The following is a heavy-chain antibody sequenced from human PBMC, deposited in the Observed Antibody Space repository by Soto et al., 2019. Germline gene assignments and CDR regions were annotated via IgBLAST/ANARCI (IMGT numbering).Heavy chain of an antibody. V-gene: IGHV4-30-2*01. J-gene: IGHJ2*01. CDR3: ARVPGL. CDR2: IYHSGRT. Sequence: QLQLQESGSGLVKPSQTLSLTCAVSGGSISSGGYSWSWIRQPPGKGLAWIGYIYHSGRTYYNPSHMSRVTITVDRSENQFSLKQSSGPAADTAMYYCARVPGLWGRGTLVTFSS. CDR1: GGSISSGGYS.